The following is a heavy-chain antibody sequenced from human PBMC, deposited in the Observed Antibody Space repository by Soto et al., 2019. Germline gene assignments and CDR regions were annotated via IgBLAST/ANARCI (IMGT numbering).Heavy chain of an antibody. Sequence: SETLSLTCTVSGGSISSGAYYWSWIRQHPEKGLEWIGHIYHSGNTYYNPSLKSRVTISVDKSKNQFSLKLSSVTAADTAVYYCARDASTSWHYLDYWGQGTMVTVSS. CDR2: IYHSGNT. D-gene: IGHD6-13*01. V-gene: IGHV4-31*03. J-gene: IGHJ4*02. CDR3: ARDASTSWHYLDY. CDR1: GGSISSGAYY.